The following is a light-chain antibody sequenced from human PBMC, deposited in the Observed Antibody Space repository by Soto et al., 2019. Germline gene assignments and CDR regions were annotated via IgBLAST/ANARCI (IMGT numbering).Light chain of an antibody. V-gene: IGLV1-40*01. Sequence: QPVLTQSPSVSGAPGQRVTISCTGSSSNIGADYDVHWYQQFPGTAPKLLIYGNNNRPSGVPDRFSGSKSGTSASLAITGLQAEDEPDYYCQSYDSSLSAVVFGGGTKLTVL. CDR2: GNN. J-gene: IGLJ2*01. CDR1: SSNIGADYD. CDR3: QSYDSSLSAVV.